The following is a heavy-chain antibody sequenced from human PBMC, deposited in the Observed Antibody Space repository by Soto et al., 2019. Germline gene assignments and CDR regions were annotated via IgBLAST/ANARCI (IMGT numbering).Heavy chain of an antibody. CDR3: AQAFGGRRPFHY. J-gene: IGHJ4*02. V-gene: IGHV3-23*01. Sequence: EVQLLESGGGLVQPGGSLRISCAASGFTFGSYAMTWVRQAPGKGLEWVSALTGSGASTYYADSVRSRFIISRDNSKNTLYLQMYSLRAEDTTVYYCAQAFGGRRPFHYWGQGTLVTVSS. CDR2: LTGSGAST. CDR1: GFTFGSYA. D-gene: IGHD1-26*01.